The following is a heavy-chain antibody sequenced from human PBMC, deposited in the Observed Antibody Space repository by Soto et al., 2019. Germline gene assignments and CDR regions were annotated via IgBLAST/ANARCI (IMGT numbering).Heavy chain of an antibody. Sequence: QVQLVQSGAEVKKPGSSVKVSCKASGGTFSSYAISWVRQAPGQGLEWMGGIIPIFGTANYAQKFQGRVTITADESTSTAYMELSSLRSEDTAVYYCARGCSSTSCRGVYYGIDVWGQGTTVTVSS. J-gene: IGHJ6*02. D-gene: IGHD2-2*01. CDR1: GGTFSSYA. V-gene: IGHV1-69*01. CDR2: IIPIFGTA. CDR3: ARGCSSTSCRGVYYGIDV.